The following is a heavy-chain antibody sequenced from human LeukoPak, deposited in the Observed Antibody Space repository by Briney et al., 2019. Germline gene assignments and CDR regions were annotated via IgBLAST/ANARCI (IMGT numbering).Heavy chain of an antibody. D-gene: IGHD2-2*01. CDR3: ARRYCSSTTCYALVDYYGMDV. V-gene: IGHV3-23*01. J-gene: IGHJ6*02. CDR1: GFTFSSYA. CDR2: ISGSGGST. Sequence: GGSLRLSCAASGFTFSSYAMSWVRQAPGKGLEWVSAISGSGGSTYYADSVKGRFTISRDNSKNTLYLQMNSLRAEDTAVYYCARRYCSSTTCYALVDYYGMDVWGQGTTVTVSS.